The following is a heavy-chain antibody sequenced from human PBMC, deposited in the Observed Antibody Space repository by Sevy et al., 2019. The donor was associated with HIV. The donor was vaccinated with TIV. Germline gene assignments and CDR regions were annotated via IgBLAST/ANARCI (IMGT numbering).Heavy chain of an antibody. D-gene: IGHD1-26*01. CDR2: IYYSGST. CDR1: GGSVSSGSYY. CDR3: ARGDSGSYWDYFDY. J-gene: IGHJ4*02. Sequence: SETLSLTCTVSGGSVSSGSYYWSWIRQPPGKGLEWIGYIYYSGSTNYNPSLKSRVTISVDTSKNQFSLKLSSVTAADTAMYYCARGDSGSYWDYFDYWGQGTLVTVSS. V-gene: IGHV4-61*01.